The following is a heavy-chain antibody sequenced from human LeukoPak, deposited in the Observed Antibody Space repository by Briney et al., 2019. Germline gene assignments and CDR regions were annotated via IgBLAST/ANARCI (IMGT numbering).Heavy chain of an antibody. CDR2: MSISGSTI. Sequence: GGSLRLSCAASGFDFSIYGMNWVRQAPGRGLEYIAYMSISGSTIKYAESVKGRFTISRDNAQDSLFLHMNSLRAEDTAVYYCAREIFHGSGSPRMDVWGQGTTVTVSS. CDR3: AREIFHGSGSPRMDV. J-gene: IGHJ6*02. CDR1: GFDFSIYG. D-gene: IGHD3-10*01. V-gene: IGHV3-48*04.